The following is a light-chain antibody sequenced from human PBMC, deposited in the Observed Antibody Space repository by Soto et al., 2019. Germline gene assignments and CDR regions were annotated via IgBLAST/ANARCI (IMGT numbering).Light chain of an antibody. J-gene: IGKJ1*01. CDR2: AAS. V-gene: IGKV1-39*01. CDR3: QQSYNAPRT. CDR1: QSISNY. Sequence: DIQMTQSPYSLSASVGDRVTITCRASQSISNYLNWYQQKPGKAPRLLIHAASSLQSGVPSRFSGSGSGTHFTLTISSLQPEDFAIYYCQQSYNAPRTFGPGTKVEIK.